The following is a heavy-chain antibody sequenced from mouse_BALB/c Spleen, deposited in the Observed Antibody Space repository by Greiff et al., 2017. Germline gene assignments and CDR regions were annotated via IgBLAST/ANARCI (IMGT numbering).Heavy chain of an antibody. CDR2: INPSSGYT. CDR3: ADGNYPMDY. V-gene: IGHV1S26*01. J-gene: IGHJ4*01. CDR1: GFNIKDTY. D-gene: IGHD2-1*01. Sequence: QVQLKQSGAELVKPGASVKLSCTASGFNIKDTYMHWVKQRPGQGLEWIGYINPSSGYTNYNQKFKDKATLTADKSSSTAYMQLSSLTSEDSAVYYCADGNYPMDYWGQGTSVTVSS.